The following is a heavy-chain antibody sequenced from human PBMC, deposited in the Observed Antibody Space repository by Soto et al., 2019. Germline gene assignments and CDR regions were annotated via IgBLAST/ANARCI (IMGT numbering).Heavy chain of an antibody. CDR3: ARPAQDTAMEDYYYYGIDV. D-gene: IGHD5-18*01. CDR2: IIPIFGTA. Sequence: GASVKVSCKASGGTFSSYAISWVRQAAGQGLEWMGGIIPIFGTANYAQKFQGRVTITADESTSTAYMELSSLRSEDTAVYYCARPAQDTAMEDYYYYGIDVWGQGTTVTVSS. CDR1: GGTFSSYA. J-gene: IGHJ6*02. V-gene: IGHV1-69*13.